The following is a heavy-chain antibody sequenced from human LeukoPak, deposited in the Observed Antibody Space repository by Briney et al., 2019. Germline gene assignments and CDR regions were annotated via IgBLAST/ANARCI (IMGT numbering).Heavy chain of an antibody. V-gene: IGHV4-30-4*01. J-gene: IGHJ4*02. D-gene: IGHD5-18*01. Sequence: SETLSLTCTVSGGSISSGDYYWSWIRQPPGKGLEWIGYIYYSGSTYYSPSLKSRVTISVDTSKNQFSLKLSSVTAADTAVYYCARAEYSYGSLDYWGQGTLVTVSS. CDR2: IYYSGST. CDR3: ARAEYSYGSLDY. CDR1: GGSISSGDYY.